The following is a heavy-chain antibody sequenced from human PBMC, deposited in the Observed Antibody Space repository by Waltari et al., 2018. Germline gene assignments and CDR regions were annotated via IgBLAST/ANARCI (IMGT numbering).Heavy chain of an antibody. V-gene: IGHV3-74*01. CDR1: GFTFSSYW. J-gene: IGHJ3*02. CDR2: LNSDGSSR. Sequence: EVQLVESGGGLVQPGGSLRLSCEASGFTFSSYWMHWVRQAPGKGLVWVSRLNSDGSSRNYADSVKGRLTISRDNAKNTVYLQMLSLRVEDTAVYYCARGYTYRTPDALHIWGQGTVVTVSS. D-gene: IGHD5-18*01. CDR3: ARGYTYRTPDALHI.